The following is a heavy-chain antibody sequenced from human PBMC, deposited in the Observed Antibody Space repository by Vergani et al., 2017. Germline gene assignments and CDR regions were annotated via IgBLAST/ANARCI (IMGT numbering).Heavy chain of an antibody. Sequence: QVQLQESGPGLVKPSETLSLTCTVSGGSISSSSYYWGWIRQPPGKGLEWIGSIYYSGSTYYNPSLKSRVTISVDTSKNQFSLKLSSVTAADTAVYYCARHMSTAMVPGYFDYWGQGTLVTVSS. D-gene: IGHD5-18*01. CDR1: GGSISSSSYY. J-gene: IGHJ4*02. V-gene: IGHV4-39*01. CDR2: IYYSGST. CDR3: ARHMSTAMVPGYFDY.